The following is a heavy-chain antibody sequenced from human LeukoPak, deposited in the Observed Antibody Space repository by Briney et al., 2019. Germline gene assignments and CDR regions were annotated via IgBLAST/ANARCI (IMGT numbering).Heavy chain of an antibody. CDR3: ARDPAYGGNWDFDY. CDR1: GFTFSSYW. CDR2: IKQDGSEK. J-gene: IGHJ4*02. Sequence: GGSLRLSCAASGFTFSSYWMSWVRQAPGKGLEWVANIKQDGSEKYYVDSVKGRFTISRDNAKNSLYLQMNSLRAEDTAVYYCARDPAYGGNWDFDYWGQGTLVTVSS. D-gene: IGHD4-23*01. V-gene: IGHV3-7*01.